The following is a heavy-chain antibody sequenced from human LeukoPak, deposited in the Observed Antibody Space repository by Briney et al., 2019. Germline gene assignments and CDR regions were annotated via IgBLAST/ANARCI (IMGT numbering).Heavy chain of an antibody. CDR1: GYTFTDYY. CDR3: ATLVGAHDWFDP. D-gene: IGHD1-26*01. J-gene: IGHJ5*02. CDR2: VDPEDGET. V-gene: IGHV1-69-2*01. Sequence: VTVSCKVSGYTFTDYYMHWVQQAPGKGLEWMGLVDPEDGETIYAEKFQGRVTITADTSTDTAYMELSSLRSEDTAVYYCATLVGAHDWFDPWGKGTLVTVAS.